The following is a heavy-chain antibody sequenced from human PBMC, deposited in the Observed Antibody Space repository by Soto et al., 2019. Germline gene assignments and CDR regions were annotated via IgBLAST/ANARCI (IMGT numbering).Heavy chain of an antibody. V-gene: IGHV1-46*01. CDR2: INPASGST. CDR1: GYTFTHYY. Sequence: QVQLVQSGAEVRKPGASVKVSCRTSGYTFTHYYVHWVRQAPGQGLEWLGIINPASGSTNYAHEFQGRVTLTMDTSTTTVYMELNSLRVEDTAMYYCSRDDVYCSGGSCYGVPMDVWGRGTTVTVSS. D-gene: IGHD2-15*01. J-gene: IGHJ6*03. CDR3: SRDDVYCSGGSCYGVPMDV.